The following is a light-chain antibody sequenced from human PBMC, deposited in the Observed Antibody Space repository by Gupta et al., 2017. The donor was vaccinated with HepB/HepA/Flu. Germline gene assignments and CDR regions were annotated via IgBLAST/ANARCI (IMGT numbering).Light chain of an antibody. CDR2: DAS. V-gene: IGKV1-33*01. CDR3: QQYETLPVT. CDR1: QGISHF. Sequence: DIQMTQSPSSLSASIGDRVSFTCQASQGISHFLTWYQQKPGKAPRVIIYDASTLQTGVPLRFSGSGSGTHFTFTITSLQPEDVATYYCQQYETLPVTFGGGTRVDIK. J-gene: IGKJ4*01.